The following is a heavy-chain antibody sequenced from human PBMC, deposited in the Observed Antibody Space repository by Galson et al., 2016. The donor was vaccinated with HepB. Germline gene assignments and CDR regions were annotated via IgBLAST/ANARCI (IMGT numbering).Heavy chain of an antibody. J-gene: IGHJ4*02. CDR2: VFYTGSA. D-gene: IGHD6-6*01. Sequence: SETLSLTCTVSRASIRSTTHYWGWVRQPPGQGLEWIGNVFYTGSAYYKPSLKSRVTLSMDTSRSQFSLNLRSVTAADTAIYFCARCRYDGAVRPSPYFDSWGQGILVTVSS. CDR3: ARCRYDGAVRPSPYFDS. CDR1: RASIRSTTHY. V-gene: IGHV4-39*07.